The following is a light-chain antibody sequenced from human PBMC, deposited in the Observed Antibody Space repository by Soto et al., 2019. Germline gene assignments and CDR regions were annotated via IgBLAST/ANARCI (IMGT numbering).Light chain of an antibody. CDR1: SSTVGGFNV. CDR3: CSYVGATTYV. Sequence: QSVLTQPASVSGSPGQSITISCTGTSSTVGGFNVVSWYQQHPGIAPKVIIYEGIKRPSGVSNRFSGSNSGSTASLTISGLQAEDEADYYCCSYVGATTYVFGTGTKVTVL. V-gene: IGLV2-23*01. CDR2: EGI. J-gene: IGLJ1*01.